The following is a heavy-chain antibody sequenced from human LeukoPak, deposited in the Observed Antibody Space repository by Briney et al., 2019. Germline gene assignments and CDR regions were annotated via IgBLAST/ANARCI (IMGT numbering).Heavy chain of an antibody. CDR2: IKEDGSAE. Sequence: PGGSLRLSCAASGFAFSSHWMGWVRQAPGKGLEWVVNIKEDGSAEHYVDSVRGRFTISRDNAKNSLYLQMNSLRAEDTAVYYCARDTGYYVHDLWGQGTLVTVSS. CDR3: ARDTGYYVHDL. CDR1: GFAFSSHW. J-gene: IGHJ5*02. D-gene: IGHD3-10*02. V-gene: IGHV3-7*01.